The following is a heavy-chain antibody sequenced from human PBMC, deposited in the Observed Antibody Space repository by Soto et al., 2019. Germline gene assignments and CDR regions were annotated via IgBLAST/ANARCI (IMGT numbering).Heavy chain of an antibody. CDR3: AKDNGNYGSVSFSH. CDR2: ISGTGDSS. D-gene: IGHD3-10*01. Sequence: EVQLLESGGGLVQPGGSLRLSCAASRFTFGSYAMSWVRQAPGKGLEWVSLISGTGDSSEYANSVKGRFTISRDYSKTTVFLQMNSLRAEDTAVYFCAKDNGNYGSVSFSHWGQGTLVTVSS. CDR1: RFTFGSYA. J-gene: IGHJ4*02. V-gene: IGHV3-23*01.